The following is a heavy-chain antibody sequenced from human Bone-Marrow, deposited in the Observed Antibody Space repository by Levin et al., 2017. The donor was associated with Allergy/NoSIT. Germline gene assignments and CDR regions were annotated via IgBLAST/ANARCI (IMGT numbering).Heavy chain of an antibody. Sequence: ETLSLTCTVSGGSISSGFYYWGWIRQSPEKGLEWIASIYSSGMTYFNPSLRSRVTISQDTSKNQFSLKLRSVTAADTAVYYCARENGSSWFYWGQGSLVTVSS. J-gene: IGHJ4*02. V-gene: IGHV4-39*02. D-gene: IGHD6-13*01. CDR2: IYSSGMT. CDR3: ARENGSSWFY. CDR1: GGSISSGFYY.